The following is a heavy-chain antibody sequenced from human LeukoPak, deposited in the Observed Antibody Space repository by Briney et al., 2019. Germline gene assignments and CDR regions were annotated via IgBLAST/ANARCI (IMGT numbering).Heavy chain of an antibody. Sequence: GASVTVSCKASGYTFTSYGISWVRQAPGQGLEWMGWISAYNGNTNYAQKLQGRVTMTTDTSTSTAYMELRSLRSDDTAVYYCARDKENRIFVGDSPSSGMDVWGQGTTVTVSS. CDR3: ARDKENRIFVGDSPSSGMDV. D-gene: IGHD3-9*01. CDR2: ISAYNGNT. V-gene: IGHV1-18*01. CDR1: GYTFTSYG. J-gene: IGHJ6*02.